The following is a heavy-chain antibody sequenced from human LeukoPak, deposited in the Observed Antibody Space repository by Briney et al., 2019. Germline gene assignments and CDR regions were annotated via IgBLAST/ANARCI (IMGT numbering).Heavy chain of an antibody. CDR3: AKDRLGAMMYFDF. V-gene: IGHV3-23*01. J-gene: IGHJ4*02. Sequence: PGGSLRLSCEASGFTFSTYGMSWVRQAPGKGLEWVSAISGSGGSTYYADSVKGRVTISRDNSKKTLYLQVNSLRVQDTAVYYCAKDRLGAMMYFDFWGQGTLVTVSS. D-gene: IGHD1-26*01. CDR2: ISGSGGST. CDR1: GFTFSTYG.